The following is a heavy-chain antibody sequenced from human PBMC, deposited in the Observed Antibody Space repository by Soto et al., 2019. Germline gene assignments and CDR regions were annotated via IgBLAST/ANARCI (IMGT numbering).Heavy chain of an antibody. Sequence: QVQLVQSGAEVKEPGASVKVSCKTSGYTFVNFDINWVRQATGQGLEWMGWMNPNSGSTAYAQKFQGRVTMTRNTSISTAYMELSSLRSEDTAVYYCARGRTMYYYDTRGYWWCWFVPSGQGTLVTFST. D-gene: IGHD3-22*01. J-gene: IGHJ5*02. CDR3: ARGRTMYYYDTRGYWWCWFVP. CDR2: MNPNSGST. V-gene: IGHV1-8*01. CDR1: GYTFVNFD.